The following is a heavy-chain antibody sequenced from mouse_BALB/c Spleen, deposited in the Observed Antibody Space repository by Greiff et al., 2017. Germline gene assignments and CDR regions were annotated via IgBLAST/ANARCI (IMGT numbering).Heavy chain of an antibody. Sequence: VQLKESGPELMKPGASVKISCKASGYSLTSDYMHWVKQSHGKSLEWIGYIDPFNGGTSYNQKFKGKATLTVYKSSSTAYMHLSSLTSEDAAVYYCARALGRFDYWGQGTTLTVSS. CDR1: GYSLTSDY. CDR3: ARALGRFDY. V-gene: IGHV1S135*01. D-gene: IGHD4-1*01. CDR2: IDPFNGGT. J-gene: IGHJ2*01.